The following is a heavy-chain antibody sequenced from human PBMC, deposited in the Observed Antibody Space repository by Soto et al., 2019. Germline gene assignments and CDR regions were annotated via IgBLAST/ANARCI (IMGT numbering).Heavy chain of an antibody. CDR3: ARGGCGGDCYYYYYYGMDV. Sequence: GASVKVSCKASGYTFTSYDINWVRQATGQGLEWMGWMNPNSGNTGYAQKFQGRVTMTRNTSISTAYMELSSLRSEDTAVYYCARGGCGGDCYYYYYYGMDVWGQGTTVTAP. CDR1: GYTFTSYD. D-gene: IGHD2-21*02. CDR2: MNPNSGNT. V-gene: IGHV1-8*01. J-gene: IGHJ6*02.